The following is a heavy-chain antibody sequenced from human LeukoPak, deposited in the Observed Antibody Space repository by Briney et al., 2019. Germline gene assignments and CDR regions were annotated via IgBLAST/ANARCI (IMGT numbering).Heavy chain of an antibody. D-gene: IGHD5/OR15-5a*01. CDR1: DYSITSGDY. CDR2: IYNSVST. V-gene: IGHV4-38-2*01. CDR3: ARNMSTEGWFDS. J-gene: IGHJ5*01. Sequence: SETLSLTCVVYDYSITSGDYWAWIRQPPGKGLEWIGSIYNSVSTSYNPSLKSRVTMSVDPSKNQFSLNLRSVTAADTAVYFCARNMSTEGWFDSWGRGTLVTVSS.